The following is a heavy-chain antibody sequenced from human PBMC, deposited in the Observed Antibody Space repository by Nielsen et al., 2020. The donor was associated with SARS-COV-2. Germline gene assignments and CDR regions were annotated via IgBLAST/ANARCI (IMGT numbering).Heavy chain of an antibody. V-gene: IGHV3-23*01. Sequence: GGSLRPSCAASGFTLRSYAMSWVRQAPGKGLEWVSAVSGIEGQTYYADSVKGRFTISRDNSKNTVYLQMNSLRAEDTALYYCARDGGYCSGGGCYPDDYWGQGTLVTVSS. CDR2: VSGIEGQT. CDR3: ARDGGYCSGGGCYPDDY. D-gene: IGHD2-15*01. CDR1: GFTLRSYA. J-gene: IGHJ4*02.